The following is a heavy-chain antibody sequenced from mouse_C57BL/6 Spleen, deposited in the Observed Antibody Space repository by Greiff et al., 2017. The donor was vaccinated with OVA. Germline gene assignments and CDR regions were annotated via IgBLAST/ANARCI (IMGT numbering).Heavy chain of an antibody. V-gene: IGHV1-26*01. Sequence: VQLQQSGPELVKPGASVKISCKASGYTFTDYYMNWVQQSHGKSLEWIGDINPNNGGTSYNQKFKGKATLTVDKSSSTAYMELRSLTSEDSAVYYCARGGWFTLDYWGQGTTLTVSS. CDR2: INPNNGGT. D-gene: IGHD2-3*01. J-gene: IGHJ2*01. CDR3: ARGGWFTLDY. CDR1: GYTFTDYY.